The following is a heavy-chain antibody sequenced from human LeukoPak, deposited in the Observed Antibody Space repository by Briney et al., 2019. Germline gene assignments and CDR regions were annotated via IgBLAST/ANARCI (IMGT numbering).Heavy chain of an antibody. Sequence: PSETLSLTCTVSGGSISSYYWSWIRQPPGKGLEWIGYIYYSGSTNYNPSLKSRVTISVDTSKNQFSLKLSSVTAADTAVYYCARDVNPRGDRENWFDPWGQGTLVTVSS. CDR1: GGSISSYY. V-gene: IGHV4-59*01. CDR2: IYYSGST. D-gene: IGHD7-27*01. CDR3: ARDVNPRGDRENWFDP. J-gene: IGHJ5*02.